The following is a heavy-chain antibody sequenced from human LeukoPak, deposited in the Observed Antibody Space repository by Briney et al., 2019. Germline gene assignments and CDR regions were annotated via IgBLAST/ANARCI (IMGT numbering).Heavy chain of an antibody. J-gene: IGHJ4*02. CDR1: GYTFTSYD. Sequence: ASVKVSCKASGYTFTSYDINWVRQATGQGLEWMGWMNPNSGNTGYAQKFQGRVTMTRNTSISTAYMELSSLRSEDTAVYYCARSWRYSSSSDYWGQGTLVTVSS. D-gene: IGHD6-6*01. V-gene: IGHV1-8*01. CDR2: MNPNSGNT. CDR3: ARSWRYSSSSDY.